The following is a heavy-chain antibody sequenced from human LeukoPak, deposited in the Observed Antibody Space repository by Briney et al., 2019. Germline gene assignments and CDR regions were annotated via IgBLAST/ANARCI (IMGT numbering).Heavy chain of an antibody. CDR3: ARLVVSTWYHEVLLGRDY. CDR2: FDYSGST. Sequence: SETLSHTCTVSGGSISSSSYYWGWIRQPPGKGLEWLGSFDYSGSTYYKPSLKSRVTISVDTSKNQFSLKLSSVTAADTAVYYCARLVVSTWYHEVLLGRDYWGQGTLVTVSS. J-gene: IGHJ4*02. D-gene: IGHD6-13*01. V-gene: IGHV4-39*01. CDR1: GGSISSSSYY.